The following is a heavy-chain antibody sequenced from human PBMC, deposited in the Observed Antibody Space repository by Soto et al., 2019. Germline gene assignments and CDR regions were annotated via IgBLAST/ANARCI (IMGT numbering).Heavy chain of an antibody. CDR2: IYYSGST. CDR1: GGSISSSSYY. D-gene: IGHD3-22*01. CDR3: ARREYYYDSSGYYSRGAFDI. J-gene: IGHJ3*02. Sequence: SDTLSLTCTVSGGSISSSSYYWGWIRQPPGKGLEWIGSIYYSGSTYYNPSLKSRVTISVDTSKNQFSLKLSSVTAADTAVYYCARREYYYDSSGYYSRGAFDIWGQGTMVNVSS. V-gene: IGHV4-39*01.